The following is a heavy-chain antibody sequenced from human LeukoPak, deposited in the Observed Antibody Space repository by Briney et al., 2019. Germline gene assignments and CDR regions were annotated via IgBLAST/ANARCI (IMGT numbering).Heavy chain of an antibody. CDR3: ARGGRSNWFDP. CDR1: GGSISSYY. J-gene: IGHJ5*02. CDR2: IYYSGST. Sequence: PSETLSLTCTVSGGSISSYYWSWIRQSTGKGLEWIGYIYYSGSTKYNPSLKSRVTISVDTSKNQFSLKLSSVTAADTAVYYCARGGRSNWFDPWGQGTLVTVSS. D-gene: IGHD3-16*01. V-gene: IGHV4-59*01.